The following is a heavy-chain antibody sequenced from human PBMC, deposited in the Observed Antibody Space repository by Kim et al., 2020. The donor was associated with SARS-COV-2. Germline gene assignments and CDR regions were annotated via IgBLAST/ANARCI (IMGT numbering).Heavy chain of an antibody. D-gene: IGHD6-19*01. CDR2: IYYGGST. V-gene: IGHV4-39*01. Sequence: SETLSLTCTVLGGSISSSSYYWRWIRQPPGKGLEWIGSIYYGGSTYYNPSLKSRVTISVDTSKNQFSLKLSSVTAADTAVYYCAINGLAGHNWFDPWGQG. CDR1: GGSISSSSYY. CDR3: AINGLAGHNWFDP. J-gene: IGHJ5*02.